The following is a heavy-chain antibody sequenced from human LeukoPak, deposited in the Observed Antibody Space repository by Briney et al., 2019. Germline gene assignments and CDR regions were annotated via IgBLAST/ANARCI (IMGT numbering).Heavy chain of an antibody. CDR2: MNPNSGNT. CDR3: ARGLGFGDMDV. V-gene: IGHV1-8*02. D-gene: IGHD3-10*01. CDR1: GYTFTGYY. J-gene: IGHJ6*03. Sequence: ASVKVSCKASGYTFTGYYMHWVRQATGQGLEWMGWMNPNSGNTGYAQKFQGRVTMTRNTSISTAYMELSSLRSEDTAVYYCARGLGFGDMDVWGKGTTVTVSS.